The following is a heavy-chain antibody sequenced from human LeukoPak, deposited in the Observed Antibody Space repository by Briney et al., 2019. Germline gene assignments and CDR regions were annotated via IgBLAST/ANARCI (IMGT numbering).Heavy chain of an antibody. Sequence: SETLSLTCTVSGGSINSSSYYWGWIREPQGTGVEWIGSIYYSGSTYYNPSLKRRLPITVHTPKHQFSLKQSSETRADAAVYFCATYSSGWYPSDYWSQGTLLTVSS. CDR2: IYYSGST. V-gene: IGHV4-39*07. D-gene: IGHD6-19*01. J-gene: IGHJ4*02. CDR3: ATYSSGWYPSDY. CDR1: GGSINSSSYY.